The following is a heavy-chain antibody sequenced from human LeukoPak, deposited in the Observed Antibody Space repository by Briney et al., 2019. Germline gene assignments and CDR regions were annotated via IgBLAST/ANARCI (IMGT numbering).Heavy chain of an antibody. D-gene: IGHD4-23*01. Sequence: PGGSLRLSCAASGFTFSRYWMHWVRQAPGKGLVWVSRINTDGRSKSYADSVKGRFTISRDNAKDTLYLQLNSLRAEDTAVYYCARDQDDYGGNSPLGYWGQGTLVTVSS. V-gene: IGHV3-74*01. CDR1: GFTFSRYW. CDR2: INTDGRSK. J-gene: IGHJ4*02. CDR3: ARDQDDYGGNSPLGY.